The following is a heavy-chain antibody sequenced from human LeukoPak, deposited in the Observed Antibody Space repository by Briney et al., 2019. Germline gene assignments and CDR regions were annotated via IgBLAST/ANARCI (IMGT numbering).Heavy chain of an antibody. CDR3: ARSPRSSGFDY. CDR1: GGTFSSYA. V-gene: IGHV1-69*04. Sequence: SVKVSCKASGGTFSSYAISWVRQAPGQGLEWMGRIIPILGIANYAQKFQGRVTITADKSTSTAYMELSSLRSEDTAVYYCARSPRSSGFDYWGQGTLVTVSS. J-gene: IGHJ4*02. CDR2: IIPILGIA. D-gene: IGHD6-19*01.